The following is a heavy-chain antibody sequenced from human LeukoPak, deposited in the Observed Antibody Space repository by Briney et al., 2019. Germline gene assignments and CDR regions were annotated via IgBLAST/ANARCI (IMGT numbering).Heavy chain of an antibody. J-gene: IGHJ3*02. CDR3: ARNVVVPAARGNDAFDI. V-gene: IGHV4-61*05. D-gene: IGHD2-2*01. Sequence: SETLSLTCTVSGGSISSSSYYWGWIRQPPGKGLEWIGYIYYSGSTNCNPSLKSRVTISVDTSKNQFSLKLSSVTAADTAVYYCARNVVVPAARGNDAFDIWGQGTMVTVSS. CDR2: IYYSGST. CDR1: GGSISSSSYY.